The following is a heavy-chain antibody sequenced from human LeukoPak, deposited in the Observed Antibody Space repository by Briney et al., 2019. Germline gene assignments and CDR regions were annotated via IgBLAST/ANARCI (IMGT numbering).Heavy chain of an antibody. V-gene: IGHV4-59*08. CDR3: ARIYSSGWLYYFDY. J-gene: IGHJ4*02. CDR2: IYYSGST. CDR1: GGSISSYY. Sequence: SETLSLTCTVAGGSISSYYWSWIRQPPGKGLGWIGYIYYSGSTNYNPSLKSRVTISVDTSKNQFSLKLSSVTAADTAVYYCARIYSSGWLYYFDYWGQGTLVTVSS. D-gene: IGHD6-19*01.